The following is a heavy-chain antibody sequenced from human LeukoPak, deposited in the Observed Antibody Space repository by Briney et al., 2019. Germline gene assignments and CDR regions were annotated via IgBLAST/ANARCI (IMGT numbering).Heavy chain of an antibody. CDR1: GFTFSNYA. V-gene: IGHV3-30-3*01. CDR3: AKGRVALVGPIGNAFDI. D-gene: IGHD1-26*01. Sequence: GGSLRLSCAASGFTFSNYAMHWVRQAPGKGLEWVAVISYDGSNEYYADSVKGRFTISRDNSKNTLYLQMNSLRAEDTAVYYCAKGRVALVGPIGNAFDIWGQGTMVTVSS. J-gene: IGHJ3*02. CDR2: ISYDGSNE.